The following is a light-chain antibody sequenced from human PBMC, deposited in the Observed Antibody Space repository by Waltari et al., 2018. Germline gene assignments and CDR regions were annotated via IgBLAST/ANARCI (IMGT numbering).Light chain of an antibody. J-gene: IGKJ1*01. V-gene: IGKV3-11*01. CDR2: DAS. CDR3: QQRSNWGGT. Sequence: EIVLTQSPATLSLSPGERATLSCRASQSVSSYLAWYQQKPGQAPRLLIYDASNRVTGIPARFSGSGSGTDFTLTITSLEPEDFAVYYCQQRSNWGGTFGQGTKVEIK. CDR1: QSVSSY.